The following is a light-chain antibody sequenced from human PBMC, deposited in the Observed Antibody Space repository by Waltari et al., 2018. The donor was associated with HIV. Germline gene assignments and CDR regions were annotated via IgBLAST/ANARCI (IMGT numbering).Light chain of an antibody. CDR2: AAS. CDR3: QHLNSYPVA. Sequence: DIQLTQSPSFLSASVGDSVTITCRASQGITRYLAWYQQKPGKAPNLLIYAASTLQSGVPLRFSGSGSGAEFTLTISSLQPEDFATYYCQHLNSYPVAFGQGTRVEIK. CDR1: QGITRY. J-gene: IGKJ1*01. V-gene: IGKV1-9*01.